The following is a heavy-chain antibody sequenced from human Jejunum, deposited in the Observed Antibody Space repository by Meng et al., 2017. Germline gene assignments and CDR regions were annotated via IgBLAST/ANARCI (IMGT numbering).Heavy chain of an antibody. J-gene: IGHJ4*02. CDR2: IQHGGDT. V-gene: IGHV4-4*02. Sequence: ESSRDLLSPSVALPLDRPVSVVCIRSGYWWSWVRQPPRKRLESIGEIQHGGDTNYNPTLKSRFNISVDKSNNQYSLRLTSVSAADTAMYYCARNGAYSADHWGQGTLVTVSS. CDR3: ARNGAYSADH. D-gene: IGHD2-15*01. CDR1: VVCIRSGYW.